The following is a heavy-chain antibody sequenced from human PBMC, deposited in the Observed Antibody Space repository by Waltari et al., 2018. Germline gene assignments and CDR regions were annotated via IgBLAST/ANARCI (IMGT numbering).Heavy chain of an antibody. D-gene: IGHD4-17*01. CDR1: GGYFLGYY. CDR3: ARGRRYGLDY. Sequence: QVQLQQWGAGLLKPSETLSLTCPVYGGYFLGYYWSWIRQPPGKGLEWIGEINHSGSTNYNPSLKSRVTISVDTSKNQFSLKLSSVTAADTAVYYCARGRRYGLDYWGQGTLVTVSS. V-gene: IGHV4-34*01. J-gene: IGHJ4*02. CDR2: INHSGST.